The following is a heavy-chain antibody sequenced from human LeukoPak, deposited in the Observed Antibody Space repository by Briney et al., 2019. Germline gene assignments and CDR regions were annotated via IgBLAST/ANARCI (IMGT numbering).Heavy chain of an antibody. CDR1: GGSISSYY. D-gene: IGHD1-1*01. Sequence: PSETLSLSCTVSGGSISSYYWSWIRQPPGKGLEWIGYIYYTGSTNYNPSLKSRVTISVDTSKNQFSLKLSSVTAADTAVYYCARVGDWNDLVYWGQGTLVTVSS. J-gene: IGHJ4*02. V-gene: IGHV4-59*01. CDR3: ARVGDWNDLVY. CDR2: IYYTGST.